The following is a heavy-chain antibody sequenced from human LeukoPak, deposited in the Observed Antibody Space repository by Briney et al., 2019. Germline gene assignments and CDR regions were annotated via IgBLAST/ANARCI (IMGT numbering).Heavy chain of an antibody. J-gene: IGHJ3*02. CDR3: ARRYGSGSRDSFDI. D-gene: IGHD3-10*01. Sequence: SETLSLTCTVSGGSISSYYWSWIWQPPGKGLEWIGYINYSGSTNHNPSLKSRVTISVDTSKNQFSLKLSSVTAADTAVYYCARRYGSGSRDSFDIWGQGTLVTVSS. CDR1: GGSISSYY. V-gene: IGHV4-59*08. CDR2: INYSGST.